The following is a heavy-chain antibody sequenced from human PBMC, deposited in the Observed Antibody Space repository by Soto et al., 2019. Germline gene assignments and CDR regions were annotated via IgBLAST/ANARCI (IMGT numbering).Heavy chain of an antibody. D-gene: IGHD3-10*01. CDR3: ARSGGTMVRGVIRYYYGMDV. CDR2: IYHSGST. J-gene: IGHJ6*02. Sequence: PSETLSLTCAVSGGSISSSDWWSWVRQPPGKGLEWIGEIYHSGSTNYNPSLKSRVTISVDKSKNQFSLKLSSVTAADTAVYYCARSGGTMVRGVIRYYYGMDVWGQGTTVTVSS. CDR1: GGSISSSDW. V-gene: IGHV4-4*02.